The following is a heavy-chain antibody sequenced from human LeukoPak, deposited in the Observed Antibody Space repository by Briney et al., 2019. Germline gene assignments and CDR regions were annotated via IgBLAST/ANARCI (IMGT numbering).Heavy chain of an antibody. CDR3: GRLYSSSFLDAFDI. Sequence: SETLSLTCTVSGGSISSSSYYWGWIRQPPGKGLEWIGSIYYSGSTYYNPSLKSRVTISVDTSKNQFSLKLSSVTAADTAVYYCGRLYSSSFLDAFDIWGQGTMVTVSS. D-gene: IGHD6-6*01. CDR2: IYYSGST. V-gene: IGHV4-39*01. J-gene: IGHJ3*02. CDR1: GGSISSSSYY.